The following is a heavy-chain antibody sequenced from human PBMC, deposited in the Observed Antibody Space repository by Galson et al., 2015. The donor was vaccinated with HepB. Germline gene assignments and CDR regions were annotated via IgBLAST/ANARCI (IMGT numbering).Heavy chain of an antibody. V-gene: IGHV3-9*01. Sequence: SLRLSCAASGFTFDDYAMHWVRQAPGKGLEWVSGISWNSGSIGYADSVKGRFTISRDNAKNSLYLQMNSLRAEDTALYYCAKDRWGVPAAPLDYWGQGTLVTVSS. D-gene: IGHD2-2*01. CDR1: GFTFDDYA. CDR2: ISWNSGSI. CDR3: AKDRWGVPAAPLDY. J-gene: IGHJ4*02.